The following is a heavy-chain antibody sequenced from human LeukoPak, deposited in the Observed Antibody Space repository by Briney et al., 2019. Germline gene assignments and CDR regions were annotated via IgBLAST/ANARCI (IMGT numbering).Heavy chain of an antibody. Sequence: GGSLRLSCAASGFTFSNFAIHWVSQAPGKGLEWVAVISYDGSNKNYADSVKGRFTISRDNSKNTLYLQMNSLRAEDTAVYYCAKDYYGSNSWDYFEFWSQGTLVTVSS. CDR3: AKDYYGSNSWDYFEF. CDR1: GFTFSNFA. V-gene: IGHV3-30*18. D-gene: IGHD6-13*01. CDR2: ISYDGSNK. J-gene: IGHJ4*02.